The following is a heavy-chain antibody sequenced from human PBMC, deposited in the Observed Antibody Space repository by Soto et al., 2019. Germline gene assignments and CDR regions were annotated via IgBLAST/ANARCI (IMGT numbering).Heavy chain of an antibody. Sequence: SETLSLSCAVSAGSISSSNWLSWVRQTPGTGLERSGGISHSGSTNSNPSLKSRVTNSVNKSKNQFSLKLSAVTAADTAAYFCARVYVPAATPPAGLYGTDVRSQGTTATVAS. V-gene: IGHV4-4*02. CDR1: AGSISSSNW. CDR2: ISHSGST. CDR3: ARVYVPAATPPAGLYGTDV. J-gene: IGHJ6*02. D-gene: IGHD2-2*02.